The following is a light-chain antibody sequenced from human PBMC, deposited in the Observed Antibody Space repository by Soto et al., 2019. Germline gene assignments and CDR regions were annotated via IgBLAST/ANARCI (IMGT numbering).Light chain of an antibody. Sequence: DIVMTQSPDSLAVSLGERATINCKSSQSVLHSSNNKNYLTWYHQKPGQPPKLLIYWASTRESGVPDRFSGRGSGTEFTLTISSLQAEDVAVYYCQQHSSSPLTFGGGTKVEIK. CDR2: WAS. CDR1: QSVLHSSNNKNY. J-gene: IGKJ4*01. CDR3: QQHSSSPLT. V-gene: IGKV4-1*01.